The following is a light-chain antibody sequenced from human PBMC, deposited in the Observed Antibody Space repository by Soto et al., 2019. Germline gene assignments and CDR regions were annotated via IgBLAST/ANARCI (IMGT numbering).Light chain of an antibody. Sequence: EIVMTQSPATLSVSPGERVTLSCRASQSISNNLAWYQHKPGRAPRVLIYDASTRATGIPVRFSGSGSGTELTLTISSLQSDDFAVYHCQQYNNWPPKHTFGQGTKVDI. J-gene: IGKJ2*01. CDR2: DAS. CDR3: QQYNNWPPKHT. CDR1: QSISNN. V-gene: IGKV3-15*01.